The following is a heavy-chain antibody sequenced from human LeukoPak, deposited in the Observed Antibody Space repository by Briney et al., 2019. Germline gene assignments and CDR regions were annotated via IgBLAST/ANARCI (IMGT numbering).Heavy chain of an antibody. J-gene: IGHJ6*02. CDR2: IWYDGSNK. Sequence: PGGSLRLSCAASGFTFSSYGMHWVRQAPGKGLEWVAVIWYDGSNKYYADSVKGRFTISRDNSKNTLYLQMNSLRAEDTAVYYCARDTSDIVVVPAAVTYYYYGMDVWGQGTTVTVSS. D-gene: IGHD2-2*01. V-gene: IGHV3-33*01. CDR3: ARDTSDIVVVPAAVTYYYYGMDV. CDR1: GFTFSSYG.